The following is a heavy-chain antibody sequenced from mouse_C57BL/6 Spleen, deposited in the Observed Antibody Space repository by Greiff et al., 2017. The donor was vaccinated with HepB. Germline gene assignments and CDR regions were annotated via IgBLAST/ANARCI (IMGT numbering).Heavy chain of an antibody. J-gene: IGHJ2*01. CDR1: GYTFTSYW. CDR2: IHPNSGST. Sequence: QVQLQQSGAELVKPGASVKLSCKASGYTFTSYWMHWVKQRPGQGLEWIGMIHPNSGSTNYNEKFKSKATLTVDKSSSTAYMQLSSLTSEDSAVYYCARGGITTVVAPFDYWGQGTTLTVSS. CDR3: ARGGITTVVAPFDY. D-gene: IGHD1-1*01. V-gene: IGHV1-64*01.